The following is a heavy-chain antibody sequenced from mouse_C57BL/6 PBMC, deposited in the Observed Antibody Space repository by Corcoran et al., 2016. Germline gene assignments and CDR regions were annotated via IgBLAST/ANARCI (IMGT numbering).Heavy chain of an antibody. CDR2: INPNNGGT. V-gene: IGHV1-26*01. CDR1: GYTFTDYY. J-gene: IGHJ1*03. Sequence: EVQLQQSGPELVKPGASVKISCKASGYTFTDYYMNWVKQSHGKSLEWIGDINPNNGGTSYNQKFKGKATLTVDKSSSTAYMELRSLTSEDSAVYYCAGWIPDVWGTGTTVTVSS. CDR3: AGWIPDV.